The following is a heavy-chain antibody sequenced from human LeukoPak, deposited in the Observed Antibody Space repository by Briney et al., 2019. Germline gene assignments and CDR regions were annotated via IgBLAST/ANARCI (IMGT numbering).Heavy chain of an antibody. CDR2: IYTSGST. Sequence: SSETLSLTCTVSGGSISSYYWSWIRQPAGKGLEWIGRIYTSGSTNYNPSLKSRVTMSVDTPKNQFSLKLSSVTAADTAVYYCARDRDYYDSSGYYWYFDLWGRGTLVTVSS. D-gene: IGHD3-22*01. CDR1: GGSISSYY. CDR3: ARDRDYYDSSGYYWYFDL. V-gene: IGHV4-4*07. J-gene: IGHJ2*01.